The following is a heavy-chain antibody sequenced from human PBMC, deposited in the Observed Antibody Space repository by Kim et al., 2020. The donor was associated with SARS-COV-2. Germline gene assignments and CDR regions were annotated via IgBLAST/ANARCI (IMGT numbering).Heavy chain of an antibody. CDR3: ARGKGDSSGYLYYYYGMDV. Sequence: SETLSLTCTVSGGSISSGGYYWSWIRQHPGKGLEWIGYIYYSGSTYYNSFLKSRVTRSVDTSKNQFYQKLSSVTAAVTAVYYCARGKGDSSGYLYYYYGMDVWGQGTTVAVSS. CDR1: GGSISSGGYY. CDR2: IYYSGST. V-gene: IGHV4-31*03. D-gene: IGHD3-22*01. J-gene: IGHJ6*02.